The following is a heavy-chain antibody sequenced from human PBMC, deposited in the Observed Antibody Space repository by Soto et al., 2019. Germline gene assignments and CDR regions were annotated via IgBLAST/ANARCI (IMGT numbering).Heavy chain of an antibody. J-gene: IGHJ4*02. CDR1: GFTFSSYA. CDR3: ARAGTFEWLGLDY. CDR2: ISYDGSNK. V-gene: IGHV3-30-3*01. D-gene: IGHD6-19*01. Sequence: QVQLVESGGGVVQPGRSLRLSCAASGFTFSSYAMHWVRQAPGKGLEWVAVISYDGSNKYYADSVKGRFTISRDNSKNTLYLQMNSLRAEDTAVYYCARAGTFEWLGLDYWGQGTLVTVSS.